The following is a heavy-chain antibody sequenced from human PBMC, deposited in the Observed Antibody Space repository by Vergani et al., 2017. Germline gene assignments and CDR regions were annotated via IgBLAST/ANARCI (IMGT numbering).Heavy chain of an antibody. CDR2: FIPLLGIT. J-gene: IGHJ3*02. D-gene: IGHD2-21*01. CDR3: AAGIAPLVSAFDI. Sequence: QVQLVQSGAEVKKPGSSVTVSCKASGGTFNSYTFTWVRQAPGQGLQWMGRFIPLLGITNYAQNFQGRVTITADKSTNIAYMELNSLRSEDTAVYYCAAGIAPLVSAFDIWGQGTMVTVSS. V-gene: IGHV1-69*02. CDR1: GGTFNSYT.